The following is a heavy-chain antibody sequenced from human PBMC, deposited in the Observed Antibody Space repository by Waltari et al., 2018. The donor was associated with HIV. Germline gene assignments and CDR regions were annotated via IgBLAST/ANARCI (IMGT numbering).Heavy chain of an antibody. CDR1: GGSISSYY. V-gene: IGHV4-59*01. J-gene: IGHJ5*02. Sequence: QVQLQESGPGLVKPSETLSLTCTVSGGSISSYYWSWIRQPPGKGLEWIGYIYYSGSTNYNPSLKSRVTISVDTSKNQFSLKLSSVTAADTAVYYCARDPISVFWSGWGWFDPWGQGTLVTVSS. CDR2: IYYSGST. CDR3: ARDPISVFWSGWGWFDP. D-gene: IGHD3-3*01.